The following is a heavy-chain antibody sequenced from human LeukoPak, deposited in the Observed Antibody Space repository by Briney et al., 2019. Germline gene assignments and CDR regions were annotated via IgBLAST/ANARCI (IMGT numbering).Heavy chain of an antibody. CDR1: GFTFSSYS. D-gene: IGHD3-10*01. J-gene: IGHJ6*02. CDR2: ISSSSSYI. Sequence: PGGSLRLSCAASGFTFSSYSMNWVRQAPGKGLEGVSSISSSSSYIYYADSVKGRFTISRDNAKNSLYLQMNSLRAEDTAVYYCARDVCGSGSPYYYGMDVWGQGTTVTVSS. V-gene: IGHV3-21*01. CDR3: ARDVCGSGSPYYYGMDV.